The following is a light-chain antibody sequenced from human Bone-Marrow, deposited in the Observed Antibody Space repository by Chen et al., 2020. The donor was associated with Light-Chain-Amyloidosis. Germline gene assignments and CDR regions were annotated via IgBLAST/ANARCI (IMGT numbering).Light chain of an antibody. CDR3: QSADSSGTYEVI. CDR2: RDT. CDR1: DLPTKY. J-gene: IGLJ2*01. Sequence: SYELTQPPSVSVSPGQTARITCSGDDLPTKYAYWYQQKTGQAPVLVIHRDTERPSGISERFSGSSSGTTATLTISGVQAEDEADYHCQSADSSGTYEVIFGGRTKLTVL. V-gene: IGLV3-25*03.